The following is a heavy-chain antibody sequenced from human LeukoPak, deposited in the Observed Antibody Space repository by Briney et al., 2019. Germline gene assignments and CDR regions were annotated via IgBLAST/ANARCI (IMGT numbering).Heavy chain of an antibody. V-gene: IGHV3-30-3*01. CDR3: ARDRVPAAPELLSV. D-gene: IGHD2-2*01. Sequence: GGSLRLSCAASGFTLSSYAMHWVRQAPGKGLEWVAVISYDGSNKYYADSAKGRFTISRDNSKNTLYLQMNSLRAEDTAIYYCARDRVPAAPELLSVWGQGTTVTVSS. CDR2: ISYDGSNK. CDR1: GFTLSSYA. J-gene: IGHJ6*02.